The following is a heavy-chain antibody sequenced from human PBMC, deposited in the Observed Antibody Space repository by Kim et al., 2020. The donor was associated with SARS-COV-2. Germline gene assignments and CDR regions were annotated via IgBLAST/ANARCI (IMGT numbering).Heavy chain of an antibody. D-gene: IGHD2-2*01. V-gene: IGHV3-48*02. CDR3: AREGYCSSSSCSVNGLDI. CDR2: ISSGSSSV. Sequence: GGSLRLSCAASGFTFSSYSMNWVRQAPGKGLEWVACISSGSSSVYYADSVKVRLTISRDNAKKSLYLQMNSLRDEDTAVYYCAREGYCSSSSCSVNGLDIWGQGTMGTASP. CDR1: GFTFSSYS. J-gene: IGHJ3*02.